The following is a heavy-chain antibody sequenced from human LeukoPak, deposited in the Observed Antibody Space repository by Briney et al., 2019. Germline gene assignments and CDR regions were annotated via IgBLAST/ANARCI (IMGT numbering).Heavy chain of an antibody. Sequence: SETLSLTCAVYGGSFSGYYWSWIRQPPGKGLEWIGEINHSGSTNYNPSLKSRVTISVDTSKNQFSLKLSSATAADTAVYYCARSLVGYMDVWGKGTTVTVSS. D-gene: IGHD1-26*01. CDR2: INHSGST. CDR1: GGSFSGYY. J-gene: IGHJ6*03. CDR3: ARSLVGYMDV. V-gene: IGHV4-34*01.